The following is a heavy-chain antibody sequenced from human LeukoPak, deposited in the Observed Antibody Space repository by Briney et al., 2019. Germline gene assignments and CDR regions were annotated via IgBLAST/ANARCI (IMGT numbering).Heavy chain of an antibody. D-gene: IGHD4-17*01. Sequence: GGSLRLSCAASGFTFSSYAMSWVRQAPGKGLEWVSAISGSGGSTYYADSVKGRFTISRDNSKNTLYLRMNSLRAEDTAVYYCAKYQNGDYHINFDYWGQGTLVTVSS. CDR2: ISGSGGST. V-gene: IGHV3-23*01. J-gene: IGHJ4*02. CDR1: GFTFSSYA. CDR3: AKYQNGDYHINFDY.